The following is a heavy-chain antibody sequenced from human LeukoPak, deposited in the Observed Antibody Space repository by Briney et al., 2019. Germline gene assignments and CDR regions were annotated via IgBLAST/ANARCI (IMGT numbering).Heavy chain of an antibody. CDR3: ARASWVSSADAVR. Sequence: GGSLRLSCAASGLSFTSFAMSWVRQAPARGPEWVSSLRGDGETFYADSVRGRFTLSRDDSRNTVYLQLNNLRVEDTAIYYCARASWVSSADAVRWGQGTQVTVSS. V-gene: IGHV3-23*01. D-gene: IGHD3-16*01. J-gene: IGHJ4*02. CDR1: GLSFTSFA. CDR2: LRGDGET.